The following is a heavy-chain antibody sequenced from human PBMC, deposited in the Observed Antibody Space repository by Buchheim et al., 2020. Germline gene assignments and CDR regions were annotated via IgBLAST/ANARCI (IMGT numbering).Heavy chain of an antibody. V-gene: IGHV3-13*01. J-gene: IGHJ4*02. CDR2: IGTAGDT. CDR1: GFTFSSYD. D-gene: IGHD1-26*01. Sequence: EVQLVESGGGLVQPGGSLRLSCAASGFTFSSYDMHWVRQATGKGLEWVSAIGTAGDTYYPGSVKGRFTISRENAKNSLYLQMNSLRAGDTAVYYCAKDGAVGATEYYFDYWGQGTL. CDR3: AKDGAVGATEYYFDY.